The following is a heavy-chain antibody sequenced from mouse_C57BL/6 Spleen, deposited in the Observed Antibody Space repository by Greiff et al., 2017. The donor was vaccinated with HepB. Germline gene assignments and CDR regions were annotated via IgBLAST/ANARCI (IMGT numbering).Heavy chain of an antibody. CDR1: GFTFSDYG. D-gene: IGHD1-1*01. CDR2: ISNLAYSI. V-gene: IGHV5-15*01. CDR3: ARRAYYYGSSDWYFDV. Sequence: EVKVVESGGGLVQPGGSLKLSCAASGFTFSDYGMAWARQAPRKGPEWVAFISNLAYSIYYADTVTGRFTISRENAKNTLYLEMSSLRSEDTAMYYCARRAYYYGSSDWYFDVWGTGTTVTVSS. J-gene: IGHJ1*03.